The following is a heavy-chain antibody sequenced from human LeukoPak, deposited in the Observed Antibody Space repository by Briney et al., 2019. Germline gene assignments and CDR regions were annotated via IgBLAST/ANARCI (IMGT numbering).Heavy chain of an antibody. D-gene: IGHD3-10*01. J-gene: IGHJ4*02. V-gene: IGHV4-61*01. CDR2: ISDSGGS. Sequence: SETLSLTCSVSGGSVSSGISYWSWIRQPPGEGLEWIAYISDSGGSDYNPSLRGRVTISLDTSKNQFSLNLTSVTAADTAVYYCARHGSGSVAAPKYWGQGALVTVSS. CDR1: GGSVSSGISY. CDR3: ARHGSGSVAAPKY.